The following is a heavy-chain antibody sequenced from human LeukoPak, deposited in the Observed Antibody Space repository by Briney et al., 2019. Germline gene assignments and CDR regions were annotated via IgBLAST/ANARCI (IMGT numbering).Heavy chain of an antibody. Sequence: GGSLRLSCAASGFTFSSYSMNWVRQAPGKGLEWVSSISSSSSYIYYADSVKGRFTISRDNAKNSLYLQMNSLRAEDTAVYYCARSAALLSPYGSGSYLYYYGMDVWGQGTTVTVSS. CDR2: ISSSSSYI. CDR1: GFTFSSYS. V-gene: IGHV3-21*04. D-gene: IGHD3-10*01. CDR3: ARSAALLSPYGSGSYLYYYGMDV. J-gene: IGHJ6*02.